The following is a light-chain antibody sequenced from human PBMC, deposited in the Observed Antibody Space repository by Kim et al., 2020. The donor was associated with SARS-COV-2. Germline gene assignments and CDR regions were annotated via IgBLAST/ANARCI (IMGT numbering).Light chain of an antibody. V-gene: IGKV3-11*01. CDR1: QSVGSY. J-gene: IGKJ5*01. CDR3: QQRTFWPVT. CDR2: DTS. Sequence: EIVLTQSPATLSLSPGERATLSCRASQSVGSYLAWYQQKPGQAPRLLIYDTSTRATGIPARFSCSGSGTDFTLTISSLEPEDFAVYYCQQRTFWPVTFGQGTRLEIK.